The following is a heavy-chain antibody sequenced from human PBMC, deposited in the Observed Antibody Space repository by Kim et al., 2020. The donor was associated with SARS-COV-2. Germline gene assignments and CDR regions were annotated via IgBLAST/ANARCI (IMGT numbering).Heavy chain of an antibody. J-gene: IGHJ4*02. V-gene: IGHV3-23*01. CDR2: ISGSGGST. D-gene: IGHD2-15*01. CDR3: AKAGRRYCSGGSCHHFDY. CDR1: GFTFSSYA. Sequence: GGSLRLSCAASGFTFSSYAMSWVRQAPGKGLEWVSAISGSGGSTYYADSVKGRFTISRDNSKNTLYLQMNSLRAEDTAVYYCAKAGRRYCSGGSCHHFDYWGQGTLVTVSS.